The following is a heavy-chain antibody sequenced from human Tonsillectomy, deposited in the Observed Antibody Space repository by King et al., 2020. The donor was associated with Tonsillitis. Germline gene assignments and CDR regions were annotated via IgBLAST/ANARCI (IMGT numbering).Heavy chain of an antibody. CDR3: ASALWFGPPNY. V-gene: IGHV3-53*01. CDR1: GLTVNNNY. CDR2: IHSSGNT. Sequence: VQLVESGGGLIKPGGSLRLSCAASGLTVNNNYMSWVRQAPGKGLEWVSSIHSSGNTHYADSVKGRFTIFTDNSKNTRYLQMNSLRVEDTAVYYRASALWFGPPNYWGQGTLVTVSS. D-gene: IGHD3-10*01. J-gene: IGHJ4*02.